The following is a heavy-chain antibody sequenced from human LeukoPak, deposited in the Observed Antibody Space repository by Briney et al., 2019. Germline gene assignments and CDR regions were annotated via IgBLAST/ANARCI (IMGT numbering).Heavy chain of an antibody. Sequence: SETLSLTCTVSGGSIRSYYWSWIRQPPGKGLEWIGYIYYRGNTHYNPSLKSRVTISVDTSKNQFSLKLSSVTAADTAVYYCARDEARVLDYWGQGTLVTVSS. CDR3: ARDEARVLDY. J-gene: IGHJ4*02. CDR2: IYYRGNT. V-gene: IGHV4-59*01. CDR1: GGSIRSYY.